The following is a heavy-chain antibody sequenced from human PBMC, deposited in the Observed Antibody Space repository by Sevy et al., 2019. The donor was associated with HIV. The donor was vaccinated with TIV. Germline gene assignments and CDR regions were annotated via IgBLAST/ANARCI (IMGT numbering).Heavy chain of an antibody. D-gene: IGHD5-18*01. CDR2: LKQDGSEK. J-gene: IGHJ4*02. CDR1: GFSFSVYW. V-gene: IGHV3-7*01. CDR3: VREGVGGYSYSLDC. Sequence: GGSLRLSCAASGFSFSVYWMSWVRQAPGKGLEWVATLKQDGSEKYYVDSVKGRFTISRDNAKNSLDLQMNGLRAEDTAVYYCVREGVGGYSYSLDCWGQGTLVTVSS.